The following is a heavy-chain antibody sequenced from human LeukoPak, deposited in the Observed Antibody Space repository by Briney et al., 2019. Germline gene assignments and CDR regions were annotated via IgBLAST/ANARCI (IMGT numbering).Heavy chain of an antibody. CDR3: ARGGYSGYDPSDY. V-gene: IGHV4-59*01. J-gene: IGHJ4*02. Sequence: SSETLSLTCTVSGDSISTYYWSWIRQPPGKGLEWIGYIYYSGSTNYNPSLKSRVSISVDTSKNQFSLKLNSVTAADTAVYYCARGGYSGYDPSDYWGQGTLVTVSS. CDR2: IYYSGST. D-gene: IGHD5-12*01. CDR1: GDSISTYY.